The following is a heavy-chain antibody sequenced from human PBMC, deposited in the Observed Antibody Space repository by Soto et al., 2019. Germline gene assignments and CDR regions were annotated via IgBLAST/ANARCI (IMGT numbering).Heavy chain of an antibody. D-gene: IGHD2-21*02. CDR2: IVVGSGNT. CDR3: ARSIVVVTALDY. CDR1: GFTFTSSA. Sequence: SVKVSCKASGFTFTSSAMQWVRQARGQRLEWIGWIVVGSGNTKYSQKFQGRVTITRDTSASTAYMELSSLRSEDTAVYYCARSIVVVTALDYWGQGTLVTVSS. J-gene: IGHJ4*02. V-gene: IGHV1-58*02.